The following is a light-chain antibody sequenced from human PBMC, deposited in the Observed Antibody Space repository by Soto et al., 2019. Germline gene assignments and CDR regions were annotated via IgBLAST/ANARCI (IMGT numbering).Light chain of an antibody. CDR1: QSVSSSY. J-gene: IGKJ1*01. CDR2: GAS. CDR3: QQYDSSQT. V-gene: IGKV3-20*01. Sequence: EIVLTQSPGTLSLSPGERATLSCRASQSVSSSYLAWYQQKPGQAPRLLIYGASSRATGIPDRFSGSGSGTDFTLTISRREPEYFAVYYCQQYDSSQTFGQGTKVEIK.